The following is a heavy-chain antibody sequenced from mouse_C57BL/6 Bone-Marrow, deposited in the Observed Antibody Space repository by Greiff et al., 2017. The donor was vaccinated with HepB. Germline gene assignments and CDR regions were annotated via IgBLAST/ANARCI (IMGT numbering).Heavy chain of an antibody. V-gene: IGHV1-64*01. J-gene: IGHJ2*01. Sequence: QVQLQQPGAELVKPGASVKLSCKASGYTFTSYWMHWVKQRPGQGLEWIGMIHPNSGSTNYNEKFKSKATLTADKSSSTAYMQLSSLTSEDSAVYYCARDYYGSRDYWGQGTTLTVSS. CDR3: ARDYYGSRDY. D-gene: IGHD1-1*01. CDR1: GYTFTSYW. CDR2: IHPNSGST.